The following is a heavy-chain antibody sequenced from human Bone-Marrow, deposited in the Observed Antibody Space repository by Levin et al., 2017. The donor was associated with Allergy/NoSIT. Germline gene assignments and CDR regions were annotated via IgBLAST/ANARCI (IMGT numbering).Heavy chain of an antibody. CDR1: GFTFSSYA. Sequence: QPGESLKISCAASGFTFSSYAMSWVRQAPGKGLEWVSSISGSGTITHYAESVKGRFTISRDISKNMLHLQMNSLRAEDTAIYFCAKEGLAVAGYYFDSWGQGTLVTVSS. D-gene: IGHD6-19*01. CDR3: AKEGLAVAGYYFDS. J-gene: IGHJ4*02. V-gene: IGHV3-23*01. CDR2: ISGSGTIT.